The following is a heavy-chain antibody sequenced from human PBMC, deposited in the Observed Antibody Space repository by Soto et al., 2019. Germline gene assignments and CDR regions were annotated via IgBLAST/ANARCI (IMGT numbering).Heavy chain of an antibody. CDR2: IHPGGDT. CDR3: ARGTDEAKIRFDH. CDR1: VLTFSNNY. J-gene: IGHJ5*02. Sequence: PGGSLRLACAAPVLTFSNNYMTWARQAPGKGLEWVSSIHPGGDTFYADSVKGRFSFSRDNSKNTVYLQMNSLRVEDTAVYYCARGTDEAKIRFDHWGQGTSVTVSS. D-gene: IGHD5-12*01. V-gene: IGHV3-53*01.